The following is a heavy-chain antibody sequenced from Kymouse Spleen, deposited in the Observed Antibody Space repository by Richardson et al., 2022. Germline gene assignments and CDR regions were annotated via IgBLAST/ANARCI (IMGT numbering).Heavy chain of an antibody. V-gene: IGHV3-73*02. CDR3: TRGSSSGHYYGMDV. Sequence: EVQLVESGGGLVQPGGSLKLSCAASGFTFSGSAMHWVRQASGKGLEWVGRIRSKANSYATAYAASVKGRFTISRDDSKNTAYLQMNSLKTEDTAVYYCTRGSSSGHYYGMDVWGQGTTVTVSS. J-gene: IGHJ6*02. CDR2: IRSKANSYAT. CDR1: GFTFSGSA. D-gene: IGHD6-13*01.